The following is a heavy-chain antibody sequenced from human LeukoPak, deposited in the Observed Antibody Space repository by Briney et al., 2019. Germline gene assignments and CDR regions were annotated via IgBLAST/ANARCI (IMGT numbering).Heavy chain of an antibody. CDR1: GFTFSSYD. Sequence: GGSLRLSCAASGFTFSSYDMNWVRQAPGKGLEWFSAISGSGGSTYYADSVKGRFTISRDNSKNTLYLQMNSLRAEDTAVYYCAKVEASGVYWGQGTLVTVSS. CDR2: ISGSGGST. D-gene: IGHD3-10*01. CDR3: AKVEASGVY. V-gene: IGHV3-23*01. J-gene: IGHJ4*02.